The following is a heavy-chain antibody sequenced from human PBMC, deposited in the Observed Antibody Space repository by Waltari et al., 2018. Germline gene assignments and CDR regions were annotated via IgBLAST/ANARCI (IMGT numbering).Heavy chain of an antibody. CDR3: TTGSSGGEDD. CDR1: GFAFDTAW. J-gene: IGHJ4*02. CDR2: IRANPQGGTA. D-gene: IGHD2-21*01. V-gene: IGHV3-15*01. Sequence: EVQLVESGGGLVKHGGSLRLSCVASGFAFDTAWLSWIRQAPGKGRQWVGRIRANPQGGTAHYGAPVKGRFTISRDDSKNTLYLQMNSLTTEDTATYYCTTGSSGGEDDWGQGTLVIVSS.